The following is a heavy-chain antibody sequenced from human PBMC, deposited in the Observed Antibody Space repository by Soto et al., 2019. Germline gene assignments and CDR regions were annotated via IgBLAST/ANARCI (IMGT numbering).Heavy chain of an antibody. CDR1: GFTVISNY. J-gene: IGHJ6*02. Sequence: GGSLRLSCAASGFTVISNYMSWVRQAPGKGLEWVSVIYSGGSTYYADSVKGRFTISRDNSKNTLYLQMNSLRAEDTAVYYCARDQGYYDSSGYYYGDYYGMDVWGQGTTVTVSS. V-gene: IGHV3-53*01. CDR3: ARDQGYYDSSGYYYGDYYGMDV. D-gene: IGHD3-22*01. CDR2: IYSGGST.